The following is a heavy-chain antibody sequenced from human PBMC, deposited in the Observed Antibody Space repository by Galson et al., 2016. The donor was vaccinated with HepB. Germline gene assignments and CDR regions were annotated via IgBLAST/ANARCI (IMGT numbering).Heavy chain of an antibody. D-gene: IGHD2/OR15-2a*01. CDR2: DSMDGRRK. Sequence: SLRLSCAASGFTFSSYGMNWVRQAPGKGLEWVAADSMDGRRKFYADSVKGRFTISRDNSNNMLFLQMNSLRADDTAVYYCAKRHEYCPPVGCSVDYWGQGTLVSVSS. J-gene: IGHJ4*02. CDR3: AKRHEYCPPVGCSVDY. CDR1: GFTFSSYG. V-gene: IGHV3-30*18.